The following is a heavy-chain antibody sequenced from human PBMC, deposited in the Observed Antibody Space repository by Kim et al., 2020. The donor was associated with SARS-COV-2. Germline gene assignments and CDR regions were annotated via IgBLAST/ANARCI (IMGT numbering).Heavy chain of an antibody. J-gene: IGHJ6*02. CDR3: ARGGVSSGWPYYYYGMDV. D-gene: IGHD6-19*01. Sequence: KSRVTISVDTSKNQFSLKLSSVTAADTAVYYCARGGVSSGWPYYYYGMDVWGQGTTVTVSS. V-gene: IGHV4-59*09.